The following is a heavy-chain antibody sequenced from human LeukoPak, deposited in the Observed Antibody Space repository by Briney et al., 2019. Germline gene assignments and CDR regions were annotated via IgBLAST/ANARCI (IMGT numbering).Heavy chain of an antibody. V-gene: IGHV4-4*07. CDR2: IFTSGSP. CDR3: ARDLGEKIPFLPRDFDI. J-gene: IGHJ3*02. Sequence: SETLSLTCTVSGGSISSYYWSWIRQPAGKGLEWIGRIFTSGSPNYNPSLKSRITMSVDTSKNQFSLKLGSVTAADTAVYYCARDLGEKIPFLPRDFDIWGQGTMVTVSS. D-gene: IGHD3-10*01. CDR1: GGSISSYY.